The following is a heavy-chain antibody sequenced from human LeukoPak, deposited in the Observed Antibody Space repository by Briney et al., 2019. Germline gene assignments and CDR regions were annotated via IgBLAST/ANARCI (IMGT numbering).Heavy chain of an antibody. V-gene: IGHV4-59*12. CDR1: GGSISSYY. Sequence: PSETLSLTCTVSGGSISSYYWSWIRQPPGKGLEWIGYIYYSGSTNYNPSLKSRVTISVDTSKNQFSLKLSSVTAADTAVYYCAGLQGDGAFDIWGQGTMVTVSS. CDR2: IYYSGST. J-gene: IGHJ3*02. D-gene: IGHD3-16*01. CDR3: AGLQGDGAFDI.